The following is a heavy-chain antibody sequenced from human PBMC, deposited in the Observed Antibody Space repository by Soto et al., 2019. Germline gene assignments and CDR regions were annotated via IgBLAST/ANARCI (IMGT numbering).Heavy chain of an antibody. Sequence: TLSLTCTVSGGSISSYYWSWIRQPPGKGLEWIGYIYYSGSTNYNPSLKSRVTISVDTSKNQFSLKLSSVTAADTAVYYCARHGAAGKKFGESKDTQYYYYYYMDVWGKGTTVTVSS. J-gene: IGHJ6*03. CDR2: IYYSGST. CDR3: ARHGAAGKKFGESKDTQYYYYYYMDV. V-gene: IGHV4-59*08. CDR1: GGSISSYY. D-gene: IGHD3-10*01.